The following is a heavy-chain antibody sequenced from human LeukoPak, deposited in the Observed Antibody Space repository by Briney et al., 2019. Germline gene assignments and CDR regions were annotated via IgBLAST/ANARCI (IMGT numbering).Heavy chain of an antibody. D-gene: IGHD5-24*01. CDR3: ARRDDAFDI. CDR2: INHSGST. V-gene: IGHV4-34*01. J-gene: IGHJ3*02. Sequence: SETLSLTCAVYGGSFSGYYWRWLRQPPGKGLEWIGEINHSGSTNYNPSLKSRVTISVDTSKNQFSLKLSSVTAADTAVYYCARRDDAFDIWGQGTMVTVSS. CDR1: GGSFSGYY.